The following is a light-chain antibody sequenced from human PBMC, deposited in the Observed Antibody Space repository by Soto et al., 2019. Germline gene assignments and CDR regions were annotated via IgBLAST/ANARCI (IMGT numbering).Light chain of an antibody. Sequence: DIQMTPSPSSLSASVGDRVTITCRASQSISSYLNRYQQKPGKAPKLLIYAASSLQSGVPSRFSGSGSGTDFTLTSSSLQPEDFATYYCQQSYSTPFTFGPGTKVDI. V-gene: IGKV1-39*01. CDR2: AAS. CDR3: QQSYSTPFT. J-gene: IGKJ3*01. CDR1: QSISSY.